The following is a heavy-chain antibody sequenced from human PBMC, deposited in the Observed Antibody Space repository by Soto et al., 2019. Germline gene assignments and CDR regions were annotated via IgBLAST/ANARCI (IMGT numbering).Heavy chain of an antibody. V-gene: IGHV3-11*05. CDR3: AKITGGNCNYDH. J-gene: IGHJ4*01. CDR1: GFTFIDFY. D-gene: IGHD2-15*01. Sequence: QVQLVESGGGLVKPGGSLRLSCAASGFTFIDFYMSWIRQAPGKGLEWVSDISTRGNSTDYTDSVKGRLTISRDNTKKSLHSQTDVPRAEGTAKYYLAKITGGNCNYDHWGHGTLVTVSS. CDR2: ISTRGNST.